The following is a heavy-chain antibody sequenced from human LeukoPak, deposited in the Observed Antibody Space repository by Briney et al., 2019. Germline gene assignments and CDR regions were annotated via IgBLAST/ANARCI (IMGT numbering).Heavy chain of an antibody. CDR3: ARPGSFNNWLDP. Sequence: PSETLSLTCTVSGGSISSSSYYWGWIRQPPGKGLEWIGSIYYSGSTYYNPSLKSRVTISVDTSKNQFSLKLSSVTAADTAVYYCARPGSFNNWLDPWGQGTLVTVSS. D-gene: IGHD6-13*01. V-gene: IGHV4-39*01. CDR2: IYYSGST. J-gene: IGHJ5*02. CDR1: GGSISSSSYY.